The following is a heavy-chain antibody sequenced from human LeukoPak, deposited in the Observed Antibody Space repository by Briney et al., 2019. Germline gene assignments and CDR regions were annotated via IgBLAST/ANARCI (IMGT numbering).Heavy chain of an antibody. CDR1: GFTFSSYS. J-gene: IGHJ4*02. CDR3: ARGSVPIISSPYFDY. CDR2: ISSSSSYI. V-gene: IGHV3-21*04. D-gene: IGHD6-13*01. Sequence: PGGSLRLSCAASGFTFSSYSMNWVRQAPGKGLEWVSSISSSSSYIYYADSVKGRFTISRDNAKNSLYPQMNSLRAEDTAVYYCARGSVPIISSPYFDYWGQGTLVTVSS.